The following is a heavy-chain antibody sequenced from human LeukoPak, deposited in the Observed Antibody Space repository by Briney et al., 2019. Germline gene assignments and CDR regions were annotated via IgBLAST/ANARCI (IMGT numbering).Heavy chain of an antibody. D-gene: IGHD3-16*01. V-gene: IGHV4-61*02. CDR3: ATGRGAYYDYVWGSPPAY. CDR2: IYTSGST. J-gene: IGHJ4*02. Sequence: SQTLSLTCTVSGGSISSGSYYWSWIRQPAGKGLEWIGRIYTSGSTNYNPSLKSRVTTSVDTSKNQFSLKLSSVTAADTAVYYCATGRGAYYDYVWGSPPAYWGQGTLVTVSS. CDR1: GGSISSGSYY.